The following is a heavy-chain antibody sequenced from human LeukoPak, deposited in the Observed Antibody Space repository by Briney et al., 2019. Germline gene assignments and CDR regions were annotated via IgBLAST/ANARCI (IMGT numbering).Heavy chain of an antibody. J-gene: IGHJ4*02. CDR2: IKQDGSEK. V-gene: IGHV3-7*01. CDR3: AREWQGGIAAAGTRIEGDY. CDR1: GFSVSGYW. D-gene: IGHD6-13*01. Sequence: PGVSLRLSCAVSGFSVSGYWMTWVRQAPGKGLEWVANIKQDGSEKNYVDSVKGRFTISRDNAESSLFLQMNSLRVEDTAVYYCAREWQGGIAAAGTRIEGDYWGQGTLVAVSS.